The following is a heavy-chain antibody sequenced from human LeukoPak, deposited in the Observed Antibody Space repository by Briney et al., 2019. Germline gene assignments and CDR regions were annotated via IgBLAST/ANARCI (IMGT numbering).Heavy chain of an antibody. D-gene: IGHD3-22*01. CDR2: ISSSSSTI. Sequence: GGSLRLSCAASGFTVSSNYMSWVRQAPGKGLEWVSYISSSSSTIYYANSVKGRFTISRDNAKNSLYLQMNSLRAEDTAVYYCARGSTYYDSSGQVPFDYWGQGTLVTVSS. J-gene: IGHJ4*02. CDR1: GFTVSSNY. V-gene: IGHV3-48*01. CDR3: ARGSTYYDSSGQVPFDY.